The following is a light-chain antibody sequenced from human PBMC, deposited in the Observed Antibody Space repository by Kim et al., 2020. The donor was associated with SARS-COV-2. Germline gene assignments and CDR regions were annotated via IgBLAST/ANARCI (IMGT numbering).Light chain of an antibody. J-gene: IGLJ2*01. CDR2: DVS. CDR1: SSDVGGYNY. Sequence: LSQPASVSGSPGQSITISCTGTSSDVGGYNYVSWYQQHPGKAPKLMIYDVSKRPSGVSNRFSGSKSGNTASLTISGLQAEDEADYYCSSYTSSSTLVFGGGTQLTVL. CDR3: SSYTSSSTLV. V-gene: IGLV2-14*01.